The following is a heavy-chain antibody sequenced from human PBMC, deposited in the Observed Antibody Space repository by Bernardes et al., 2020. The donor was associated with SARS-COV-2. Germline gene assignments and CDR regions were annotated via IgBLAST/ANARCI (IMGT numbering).Heavy chain of an antibody. D-gene: IGHD3-3*01. CDR1: GGSISSSSYY. CDR2: IYYSGST. Sequence: SETLSLTCTVSGGSISSSSYYWGWIRQPPGKGLEWIGSIYYSGSTYYNPSLKSRVTISVDTSKNQFSLKLSSVTAADTAVYYCAKDPYYDFWSGYYLDYWGQGTLVTVSS. J-gene: IGHJ4*02. CDR3: AKDPYYDFWSGYYLDY. V-gene: IGHV4-39*02.